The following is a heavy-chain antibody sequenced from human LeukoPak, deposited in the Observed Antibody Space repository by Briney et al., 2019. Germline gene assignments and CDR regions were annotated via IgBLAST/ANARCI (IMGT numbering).Heavy chain of an antibody. Sequence: GGSLRLSCAASGFTFSSYGMHWVRQAPGKGLEWVAVMSYDGSNKYYADSVKGRFTISRDNSKNTLYLQMNSLRAEDTAVYYCAKEAVAGHVDYWGQGTLVTVSS. CDR1: GFTFSSYG. CDR3: AKEAVAGHVDY. CDR2: MSYDGSNK. D-gene: IGHD6-19*01. V-gene: IGHV3-30*18. J-gene: IGHJ4*02.